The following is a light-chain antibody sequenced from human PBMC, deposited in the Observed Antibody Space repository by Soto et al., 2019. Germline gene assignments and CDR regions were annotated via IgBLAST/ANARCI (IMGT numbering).Light chain of an antibody. Sequence: QSALTQPPSASGPPGQSVTISCTGTSSDIGAYIYVSWYQQHPGKAPKLMISEVSRRPSGVPERFSGSKSGNSASLTVSGLQADDEPHYYCSPYAGSNNVVFGTGTKVTVL. V-gene: IGLV2-8*01. CDR2: EVS. CDR3: SPYAGSNNVV. CDR1: SSDIGAYIY. J-gene: IGLJ1*01.